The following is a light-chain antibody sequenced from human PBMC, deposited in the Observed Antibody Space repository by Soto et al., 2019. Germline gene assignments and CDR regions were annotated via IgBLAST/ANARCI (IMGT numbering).Light chain of an antibody. Sequence: EIVLTQSPATLSLSPGERATVSCRASQSVSSHLAWYQQKRGQAPRLLIYDASSRASGIPARFSGSGSGTDFTLTISSLEPEDFAVYYCQQGGNWPLTFGQGTRREIK. V-gene: IGKV3-11*01. CDR2: DAS. CDR3: QQGGNWPLT. CDR1: QSVSSH. J-gene: IGKJ5*01.